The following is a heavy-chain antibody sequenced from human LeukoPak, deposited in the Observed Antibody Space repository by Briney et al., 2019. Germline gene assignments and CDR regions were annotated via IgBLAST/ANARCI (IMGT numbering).Heavy chain of an antibody. CDR2: IYHSGST. Sequence: PSETLSLTCAVSGGSISSSNWWSWVRQPPGKGLEWIGEIYHSGSTNYNPSLKSRVTISVDTSKNQFSLKLSSVTAADTAVYYCARVRQDEYCSGGSCYSGWFDPWGQGTLVTVSS. CDR1: GGSISSSNW. D-gene: IGHD2-15*01. V-gene: IGHV4-4*02. J-gene: IGHJ5*02. CDR3: ARVRQDEYCSGGSCYSGWFDP.